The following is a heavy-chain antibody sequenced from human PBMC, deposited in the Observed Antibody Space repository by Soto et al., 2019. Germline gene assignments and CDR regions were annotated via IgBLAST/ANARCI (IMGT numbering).Heavy chain of an antibody. V-gene: IGHV4-39*01. CDR3: ARQRTTVVTQAYFDY. Sequence: SETLSLTCTVSGGSITSSSYYWGWIRQPPGKGLEWIGGIYYSGRSYYNPSLKSRVTMSVDTSKNQFSLTLNSVTAADAAVYYCARQRTTVVTQAYFDYWGQGTLVTVSS. J-gene: IGHJ4*02. CDR2: IYYSGRS. D-gene: IGHD4-17*01. CDR1: GGSITSSSYY.